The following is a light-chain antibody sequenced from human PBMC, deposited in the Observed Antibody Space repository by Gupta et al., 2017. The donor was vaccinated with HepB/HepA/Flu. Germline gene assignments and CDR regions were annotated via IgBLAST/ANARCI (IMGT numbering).Light chain of an antibody. CDR2: DVN. J-gene: IGLJ1*01. V-gene: IGLV2-8*01. CDR1: GSDVGAYNG. Sequence: QSALTQPPSASGSPGQSFTISCTGSGSDVGAYNGVSWYQQHPGKAPKLRIDDVNKRPSGVNDRFSCYKPGNNASPQVYGLQAEDEADDYCTSSEAPDIFEVFGTGTTVTVL. CDR3: TSSEAPDIFEV.